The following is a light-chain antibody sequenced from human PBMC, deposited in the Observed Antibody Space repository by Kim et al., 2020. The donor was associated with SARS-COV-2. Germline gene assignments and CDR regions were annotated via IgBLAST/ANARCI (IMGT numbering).Light chain of an antibody. J-gene: IGKJ2*01. CDR1: QDIRSY. CDR2: GTS. Sequence: GDRLPITCRESQDIRSYLGWYQQKRGEAHRLLIYGTSSGQSGVTPRFSGSGCGTDFTLTLTSLEPEDFATYFCLQDYSYPRTFGQGTKLEL. CDR3: LQDYSYPRT. V-gene: IGKV1-6*01.